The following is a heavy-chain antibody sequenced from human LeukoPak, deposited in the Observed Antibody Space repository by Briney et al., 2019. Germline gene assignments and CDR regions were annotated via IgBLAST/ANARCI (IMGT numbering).Heavy chain of an antibody. V-gene: IGHV3-30*03. Sequence: GGSLRLSCAASGFTFSSYGMHWVRQAPGKGLEWVAVISYDGSNKYYADSVKGRLTISRDNSKNTLYLQMNSLRAEDTAVYYCARVGSIAAAGTPDYWGQGTLVTVSS. CDR3: ARVGSIAAAGTPDY. CDR1: GFTFSSYG. J-gene: IGHJ4*02. CDR2: ISYDGSNK. D-gene: IGHD6-13*01.